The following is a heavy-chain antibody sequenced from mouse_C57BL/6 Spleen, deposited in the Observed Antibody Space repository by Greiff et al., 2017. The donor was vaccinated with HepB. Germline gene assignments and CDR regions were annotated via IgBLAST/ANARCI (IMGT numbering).Heavy chain of an antibody. J-gene: IGHJ3*01. CDR1: GYSITSGYY. Sequence: EVKLEESGPGLVKPSQSLSLTCSVTGYSITSGYYWNWIRQFPGNKLEWMGYISYDGSNNYNPSLKNRISITRDTSKNQFFLKLNSVTTEDTATYCGAREGYSLFAYWGQGTLVTVSA. CDR2: ISYDGSN. CDR3: AREGYSLFAY. D-gene: IGHD2-12*01. V-gene: IGHV3-6*01.